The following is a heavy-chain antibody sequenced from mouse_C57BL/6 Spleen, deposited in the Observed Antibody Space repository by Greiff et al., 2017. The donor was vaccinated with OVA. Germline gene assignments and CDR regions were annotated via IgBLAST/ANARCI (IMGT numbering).Heavy chain of an antibody. CDR2: INPGSGGT. CDR3: AREGLGLGY. CDR1: GYAFTNYL. J-gene: IGHJ2*01. Sequence: QVQLQQSGAELVRPGTSVKVSCKASGYAFTNYLIEWVKQRPGQGLEWIGVINPGSGGTNYNEKFKGKATLTADKSSSTAYMQLSSLTSEDSAVYFCAREGLGLGYWGQGTTLTVSS. V-gene: IGHV1-54*01. D-gene: IGHD4-1*01.